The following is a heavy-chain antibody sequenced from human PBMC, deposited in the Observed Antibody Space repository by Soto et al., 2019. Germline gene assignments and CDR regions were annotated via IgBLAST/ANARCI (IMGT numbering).Heavy chain of an antibody. D-gene: IGHD3-3*01. Sequence: SETLSLTCTVSGGSISSGGYYWSWIRQHPGKGLEWIGYIYYSGSTYYNPSLKSRVTISVDTSKNQFSLKLSSVTAADTAVYYCAREKVFGVVIRDYFDYWGQGTLVTVSS. CDR2: IYYSGST. J-gene: IGHJ4*02. V-gene: IGHV4-31*03. CDR3: AREKVFGVVIRDYFDY. CDR1: GGSISSGGYY.